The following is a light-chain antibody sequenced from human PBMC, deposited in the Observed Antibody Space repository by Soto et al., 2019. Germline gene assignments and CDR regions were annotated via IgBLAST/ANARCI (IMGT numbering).Light chain of an antibody. CDR3: TSYTDNNTGV. CDR2: EVS. CDR1: SSDVGGFNY. V-gene: IGLV2-14*01. J-gene: IGLJ3*02. Sequence: QSALTQPASVSGSPGQSITISCTGTSSDVGGFNYVSWYQHHPDKAPKLIIYEVSNRPSGVSNRFSGSKSGNMASLTISGLQPEDEADYYCTSYTDNNTGVFGGGTKLTVL.